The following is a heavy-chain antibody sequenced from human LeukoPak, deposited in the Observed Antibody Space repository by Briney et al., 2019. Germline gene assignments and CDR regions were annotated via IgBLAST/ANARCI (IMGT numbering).Heavy chain of an antibody. V-gene: IGHV4-31*03. D-gene: IGHD4-17*01. CDR1: GGSISSGGYY. J-gene: IGHJ4*02. CDR2: IYYSGST. Sequence: SQTLSLTCTVSGGSISSGGYYWSWIRQHPGKGLEWIGYIYYSGSTYYNPSLKSRVTISVDTSKNQFSLKLSSVTAADTAVYYCARWGPYGERPYYWGQGTLVTVSS. CDR3: ARWGPYGERPYY.